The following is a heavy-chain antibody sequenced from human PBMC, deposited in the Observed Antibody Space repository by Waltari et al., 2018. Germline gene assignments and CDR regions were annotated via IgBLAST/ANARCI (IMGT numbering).Heavy chain of an antibody. D-gene: IGHD6-13*01. V-gene: IGHV4-61*02. CDR2: IYTSGST. J-gene: IGHJ6*03. CDR1: GGSISSGSYY. Sequence: GGSISSGSYYWSWIRQPAGKGLEWIGRIYTSGSTNYNPSLKSRVTISVDTSKNQFSLKLSSVTAADTAVYYCATAAAGRRYYYYYYMDVWGKGTTVTVSS. CDR3: ATAAAGRRYYYYYYMDV.